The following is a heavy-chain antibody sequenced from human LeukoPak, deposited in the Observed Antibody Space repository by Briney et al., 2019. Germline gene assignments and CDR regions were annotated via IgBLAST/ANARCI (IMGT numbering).Heavy chain of an antibody. Sequence: SVKVSCKASGGTFSSYAISWVRQAPGQGLEWMGGIIPIFGTANYAQKFQGRVTITADESTSTAYMELSSLGSEDTAVYYCARTGPSYYYDSSGYYYEDYWGQGTLVTVSS. CDR2: IIPIFGTA. CDR3: ARTGPSYYYDSSGYYYEDY. CDR1: GGTFSSYA. V-gene: IGHV1-69*13. D-gene: IGHD3-22*01. J-gene: IGHJ4*02.